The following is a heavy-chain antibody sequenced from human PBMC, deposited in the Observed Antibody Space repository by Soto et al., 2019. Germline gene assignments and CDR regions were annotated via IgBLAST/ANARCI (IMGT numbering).Heavy chain of an antibody. V-gene: IGHV2-5*02. CDR1: GFSLSTSGVG. CDR2: IYWDDGK. CDR3: QHGKPPSYSSGMAV. J-gene: IGHJ6*02. Sequence: QITLKESGPTLVKPTQTLTLTCTFSGFSLSTSGVGVGWIRQPPGKALEWLALIYWDDGKRYSPSLKSRLTIPKNSSKTQGALTMTTMDPVDTAKYYWQHGKPPSYSSGMAVWGQGTTLT. D-gene: IGHD2-15*01.